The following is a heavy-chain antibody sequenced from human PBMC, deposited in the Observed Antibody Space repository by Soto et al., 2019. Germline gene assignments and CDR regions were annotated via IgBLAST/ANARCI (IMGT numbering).Heavy chain of an antibody. CDR3: AHYSSGRAFDI. V-gene: IGHV4-30-4*01. Sequence: QVQLQESGPGLVKPSQTLSLTCTVSGGPISSGDYYWIWIRPPPGKGMEWIGYIYYSGSTYYNPSLKSRVTTQVDTSKNQSPLQLSSVPAADTGVYCCAHYSSGRAFDIWGQGTMVTVSS. D-gene: IGHD6-19*01. CDR2: IYYSGST. J-gene: IGHJ3*02. CDR1: GGPISSGDYY.